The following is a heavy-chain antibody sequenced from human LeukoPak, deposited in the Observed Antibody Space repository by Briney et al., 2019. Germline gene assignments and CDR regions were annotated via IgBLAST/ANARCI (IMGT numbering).Heavy chain of an antibody. CDR3: TSSGG. V-gene: IGHV3-23*01. CDR2: ISGSDGST. CDR1: GFTFSSYV. D-gene: IGHD3-10*01. Sequence: GGSLRLSCAASGFTFSSYVMNWVRQAPEKGLEWVSAISGSDGSTYYADSVKGRFTISRDNSKKTLYLQMNSLRAEDTAVYYCTSSGGWGQGTLVTVSS. J-gene: IGHJ4*02.